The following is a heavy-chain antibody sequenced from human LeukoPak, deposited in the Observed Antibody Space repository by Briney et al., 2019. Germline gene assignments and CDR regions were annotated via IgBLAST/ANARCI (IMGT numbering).Heavy chain of an antibody. J-gene: IGHJ6*02. CDR3: ARIGNYDSGSSIGMDV. V-gene: IGHV4-38-2*02. CDR2: IYHTGSI. Sequence: SETLSLTCTVSGYSISNGYYWGWIRQSPGKGLEWIGSIYHTGSISCNPSLKSRVTISVDTSKNQFSVNLSSVTAADTAVYYCARIGNYDSGSSIGMDVWGQGTTVTVSS. CDR1: GYSISNGYY. D-gene: IGHD3-10*01.